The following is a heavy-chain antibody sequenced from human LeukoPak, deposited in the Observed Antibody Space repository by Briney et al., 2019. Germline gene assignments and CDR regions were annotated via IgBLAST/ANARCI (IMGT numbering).Heavy chain of an antibody. CDR3: ARDTSLWAVTSFHAFDI. J-gene: IGHJ3*02. CDR2: IYSGGST. Sequence: GGSLRLSCAASGFTFSSYAMHWVRQAPGKGLEWVSVIYSGGSTYYADSVKGRFTISRDNSKNTLYLQMNSLRAEDTAVYYCARDTSLWAVTSFHAFDIWGQGTMVTVSS. D-gene: IGHD4-17*01. V-gene: IGHV3-53*01. CDR1: GFTFSSYA.